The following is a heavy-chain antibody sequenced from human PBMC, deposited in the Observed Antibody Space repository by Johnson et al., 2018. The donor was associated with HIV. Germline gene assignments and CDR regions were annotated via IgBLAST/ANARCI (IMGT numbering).Heavy chain of an antibody. J-gene: IGHJ3*02. CDR2: ISSSGSTI. CDR1: GFTFSDYY. Sequence: QMLLVESGGGLVKPGGSLRLSCAASGFTFSDYYMSWIRQAPGKGLEWVSYISSSGSTIYYADSVKGRFTISRDNAKNSLYLQMNSLRAEDTAVYYCARDLGYYYDSSGHDAFDIWGQETRVTVSS. V-gene: IGHV3-11*04. D-gene: IGHD3-22*01. CDR3: ARDLGYYYDSSGHDAFDI.